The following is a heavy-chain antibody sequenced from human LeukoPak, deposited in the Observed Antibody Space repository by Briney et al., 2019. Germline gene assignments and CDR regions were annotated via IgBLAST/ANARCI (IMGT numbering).Heavy chain of an antibody. Sequence: ASVKVSCKASGYTFTGYYMHWVRQAPGQGLEWMGWIDPNSGGTNYAQKFQGRVTMTRDTSISTAYMELSRLRSDDTAVYCCAKVFTMVRGSSEIDYWGQGTLVTVSS. D-gene: IGHD3-10*01. CDR2: IDPNSGGT. J-gene: IGHJ4*02. CDR3: AKVFTMVRGSSEIDY. V-gene: IGHV1-2*02. CDR1: GYTFTGYY.